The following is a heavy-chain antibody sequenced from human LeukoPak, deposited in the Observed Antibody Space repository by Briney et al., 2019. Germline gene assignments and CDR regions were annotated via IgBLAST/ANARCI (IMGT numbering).Heavy chain of an antibody. CDR3: ARENIYDSSGYYYSIGMDV. CDR2: IYYSGST. J-gene: IGHJ6*02. V-gene: IGHV4-31*03. CDR1: DGSISSSGYY. Sequence: SQTLSLTCTVSDGSISSSGYYWSWIRQHPGKGLEWIGYIYYSGSTYYNPSLKSRVTISVDTSKNQFSLKLNSVTAADTAVYYCARENIYDSSGYYYSIGMDVWGQGTAVTVSS. D-gene: IGHD3-22*01.